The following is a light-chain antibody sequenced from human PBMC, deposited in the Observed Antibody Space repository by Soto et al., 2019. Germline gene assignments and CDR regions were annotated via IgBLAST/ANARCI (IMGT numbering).Light chain of an antibody. Sequence: EIVLTQSPGTLSLSPGERATLSCRASQSVSSSYLAWYQQKPRQATRLLIYGASSSATGMPARFSGSRSGTDFTLTISRLEHEDVAVFYCQHQATFGQGTKVEIK. CDR2: GAS. J-gene: IGKJ1*01. CDR3: QHQAT. CDR1: QSVSSSY. V-gene: IGKV3-20*01.